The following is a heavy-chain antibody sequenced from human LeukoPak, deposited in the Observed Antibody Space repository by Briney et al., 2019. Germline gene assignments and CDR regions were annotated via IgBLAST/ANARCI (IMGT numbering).Heavy chain of an antibody. CDR1: GFTFSSYT. J-gene: IGHJ4*02. Sequence: PGGSLRLSCAASGFTFSSYTMHWIRQAPGKGLEWVSSISGSNSYIFYADSVKGRFTVSRDNAKDSLYLQMNSLRAEDTAVYYCSANFDFWGQGTLVTVSS. D-gene: IGHD6-25*01. CDR2: ISGSNSYI. V-gene: IGHV3-21*01. CDR3: SANFDF.